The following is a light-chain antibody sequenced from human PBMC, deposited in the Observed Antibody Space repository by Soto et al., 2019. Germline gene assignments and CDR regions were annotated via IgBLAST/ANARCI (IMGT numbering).Light chain of an antibody. CDR1: QSISDT. Sequence: EVVMTQAPATLSVSPGGRATLSCRASQSISDTLAWYQQKPGQAPRLLIYSASRGATGFPARFSGSGSGTDFTLTISRLEPEDFAVYHCQQYGASPWTFGQGTKVAI. CDR2: SAS. J-gene: IGKJ1*01. CDR3: QQYGASPWT. V-gene: IGKV3-15*01.